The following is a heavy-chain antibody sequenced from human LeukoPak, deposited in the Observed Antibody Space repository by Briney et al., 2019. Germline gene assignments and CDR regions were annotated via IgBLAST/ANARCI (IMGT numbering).Heavy chain of an antibody. CDR3: AHENRIAAAVNYYYMDV. D-gene: IGHD6-13*01. V-gene: IGHV1-2*02. CDR1: GYTFTSYD. J-gene: IGHJ6*03. CDR2: INPNSDGT. Sequence: ASVKVSCKASGYTFTSYDNNWVRQATGQGLEWMGWINPNSDGTNYAQKFQGRVTMTRDTSISTAYMELRRLRSDDTAVYYCAHENRIAAAVNYYYMDVWGKGTTVTVSS.